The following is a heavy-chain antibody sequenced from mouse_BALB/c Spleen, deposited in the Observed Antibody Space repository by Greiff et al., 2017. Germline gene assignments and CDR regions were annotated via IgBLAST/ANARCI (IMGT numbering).Heavy chain of an antibody. J-gene: IGHJ3*01. V-gene: IGHV2-9-2*01. Sequence: VHLVESGPGLVAPSQSLSITCTVSGFSLTSYDISWIRQPPGKGLEWLGVIWTGGGTNYNSAFMSRLSISKDNSKSQVFLKMNSLQTDDTAVYCCVRGLGGNLSWFAYWGQGTLVTVSA. D-gene: IGHD2-1*01. CDR1: GFSLTSYD. CDR2: IWTGGGT. CDR3: VRGLGGNLSWFAY.